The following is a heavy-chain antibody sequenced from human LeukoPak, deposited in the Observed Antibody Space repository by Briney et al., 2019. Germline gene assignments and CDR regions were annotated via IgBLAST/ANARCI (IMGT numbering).Heavy chain of an antibody. Sequence: SVTVSCKASGGTFSSYAISWVRQAPGQGLEWMGGIIPIFGTANYAQKFQGRVTITADESTSTAYMELSSLRSEDTAVYYCARDLKPYCGGDCYSISARPYYYYYGMDVWGQGTTVTVSS. D-gene: IGHD2-21*02. CDR3: ARDLKPYCGGDCYSISARPYYYYYGMDV. CDR1: GGTFSSYA. J-gene: IGHJ6*02. CDR2: IIPIFGTA. V-gene: IGHV1-69*13.